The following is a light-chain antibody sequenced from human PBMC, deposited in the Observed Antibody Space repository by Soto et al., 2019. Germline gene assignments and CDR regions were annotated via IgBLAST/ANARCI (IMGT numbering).Light chain of an antibody. CDR3: QSYDSSLSGSGV. V-gene: IGLV1-40*01. CDR1: SSNIEAGYD. J-gene: IGLJ1*01. Sequence: QSVVTRPPSVSGAPGLRVPISSTGSSSNIEAGYDVHWYQQLPGTAPKLLIYGNSNRPSGVPDRFSGSKSGTSASLAITGLQAEDEADYYCQSYDSSLSGSGVLGTGTKVTVL. CDR2: GNS.